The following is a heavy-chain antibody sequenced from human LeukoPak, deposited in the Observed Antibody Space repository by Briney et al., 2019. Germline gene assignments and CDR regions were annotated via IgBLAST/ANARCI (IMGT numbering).Heavy chain of an antibody. CDR3: ARDFYHSGTNWYDVFDV. CDR1: GYTFTTYA. Sequence: SVKASCKASGYTFTTYAISWVRQAPEQGLEWMGWVSGNNGNTNYAQKLQRRVTMTTDTSTNTAYMELRSLRSDDTAVYYCARDFYHSGTNWYDVFDVWGQGTMVTVSS. J-gene: IGHJ3*01. D-gene: IGHD1-1*01. CDR2: VSGNNGNT. V-gene: IGHV1-18*01.